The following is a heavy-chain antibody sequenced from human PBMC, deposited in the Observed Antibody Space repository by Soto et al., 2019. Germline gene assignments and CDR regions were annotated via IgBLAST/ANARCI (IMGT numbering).Heavy chain of an antibody. CDR3: ARDHSAYYGMDV. Sequence: PGGSLRLSCAASGFTVSSNYMSWVRQAPGKGLEWVSVIYSGGSTYYADSVKGRFTISRDNSKNTLYLQVDSLRAEDTAVYYCARDHSAYYGMDVWGQGTTVTVSS. CDR1: GFTVSSNY. CDR2: IYSGGST. J-gene: IGHJ6*02. V-gene: IGHV3-66*01.